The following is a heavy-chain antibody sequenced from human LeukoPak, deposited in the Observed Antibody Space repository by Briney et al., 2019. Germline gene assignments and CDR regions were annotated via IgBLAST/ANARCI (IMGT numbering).Heavy chain of an antibody. D-gene: IGHD5-18*01. V-gene: IGHV3-74*01. CDR3: ARSPYSYGSDFDY. J-gene: IGHJ4*02. CDR2: INSDGSST. CDR1: GFSVSSNY. Sequence: GGPLSLSCAASGFSVSSNYMSWVRQAPGKGLVWVSRINSDGSSTTYADSVKGRFTISRDNAKNTLYLQMSSLRAEDTAVYYCARSPYSYGSDFDYWGQGTLVTVSS.